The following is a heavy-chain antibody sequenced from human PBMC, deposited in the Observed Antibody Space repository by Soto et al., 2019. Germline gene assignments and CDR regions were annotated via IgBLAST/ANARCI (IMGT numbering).Heavy chain of an antibody. CDR1: GGSISSNHW. V-gene: IGHV4-4*02. CDR3: AGPYFSIPASHHDY. CDR2: IFHTGST. D-gene: IGHD2-2*01. Sequence: QVQLRESGPGLVKPSETLSLTCAISGGSISSNHWWSWVRQPPGKGLEWIGQIFHTGSTYHNSSLRSRFTFSIDRPIDRFSLWLPLLPAPERAVYSGAGPYFSIPASHHDYWGQGPRVTVS. J-gene: IGHJ4*02.